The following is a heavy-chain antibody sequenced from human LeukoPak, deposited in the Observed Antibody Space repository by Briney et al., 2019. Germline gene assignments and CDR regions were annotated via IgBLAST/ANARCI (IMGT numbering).Heavy chain of an antibody. CDR2: FFISGNT. Sequence: SETLSLTCTVSGGSISSGSYYWSWIRQPAGKGLEWVGRFFISGNTNYNPSLKSRVTISGDTSKNQFSLKLSSVTAADTAVYYCAISSSSRGDDAFDIWGQGTMVTVSS. J-gene: IGHJ3*02. CDR3: AISSSSRGDDAFDI. D-gene: IGHD6-6*01. V-gene: IGHV4-61*02. CDR1: GGSISSGSYY.